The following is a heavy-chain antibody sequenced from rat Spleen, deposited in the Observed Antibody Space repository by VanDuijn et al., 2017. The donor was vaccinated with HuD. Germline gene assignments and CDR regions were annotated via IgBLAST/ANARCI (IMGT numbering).Heavy chain of an antibody. CDR3: TRQGNNFWYFDF. J-gene: IGHJ3*01. CDR1: GFTFSNYG. Sequence: EVHLVESGGGLVQPGRSLKLSCAASGFTFSNYGMHWIRQAPPKGLEWVASISPDGGNTYYRDSVKGRFTVSRHDAKSTLYLQMDSLRSEDTATYYCTRQGNNFWYFDFWGQGTLVTVSS. D-gene: IGHD1-10*01. CDR2: ISPDGGNT. V-gene: IGHV5-19*01.